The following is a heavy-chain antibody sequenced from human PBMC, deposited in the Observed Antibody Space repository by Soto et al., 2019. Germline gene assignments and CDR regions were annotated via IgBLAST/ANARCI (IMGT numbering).Heavy chain of an antibody. Sequence: SQTRSLTCAISGYSVSSSSASWNLIRQSPSRGFEWLGRTYYRSKWYNDYAVSVKSRITINPDTSKNQFSLQLNSVTPEDTAVYYCTRESMSGWSDFWGQGILVTVSS. J-gene: IGHJ4*02. D-gene: IGHD6-19*01. CDR1: GYSVSSSSAS. CDR3: TRESMSGWSDF. CDR2: TYYRSKWYN. V-gene: IGHV6-1*01.